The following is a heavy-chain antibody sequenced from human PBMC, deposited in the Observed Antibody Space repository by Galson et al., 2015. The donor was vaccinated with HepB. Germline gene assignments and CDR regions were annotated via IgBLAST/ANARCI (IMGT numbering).Heavy chain of an antibody. CDR2: ISYDGSNK. CDR1: GFTFSSYA. D-gene: IGHD4-23*01. Sequence: SLRLSCAASGFTFSSYAMHWVRQAPGKGLEWVAVISYDGSNKYYADSVKGRFTISRDNSKNTLYLQMNSLRAEDTAVYYCARDDYGGVPFDYWGQGTLVTVSS. V-gene: IGHV3-30-3*01. CDR3: ARDDYGGVPFDY. J-gene: IGHJ4*02.